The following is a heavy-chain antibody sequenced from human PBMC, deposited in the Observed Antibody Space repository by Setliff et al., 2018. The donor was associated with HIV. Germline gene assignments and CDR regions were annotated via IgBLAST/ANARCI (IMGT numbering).Heavy chain of an antibody. CDR3: ARHHRDPNFDP. V-gene: IGHV4-39*01. CDR2: IYYTGTT. CDR1: GGSISTGVYY. D-gene: IGHD2-8*01. Sequence: PSETLSLTCTVSGGSISTGVYYWSWIRQPAEKGLEWIGSIYYTGTTYYNPSLKSRVTISVDTSKNQFSLKLSSVTAADTSVYYCARHHRDPNFDPWGQGTLVTVSS. J-gene: IGHJ5*02.